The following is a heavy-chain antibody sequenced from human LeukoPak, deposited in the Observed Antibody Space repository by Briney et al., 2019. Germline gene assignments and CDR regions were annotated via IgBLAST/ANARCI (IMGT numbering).Heavy chain of an antibody. J-gene: IGHJ6*03. CDR2: IYYSGST. CDR1: GGSISSYY. V-gene: IGHV4-59*08. CDR3: ASPPWRHYYYMDV. Sequence: SETLSLTCTVSGGSISSYYWSWIRQPPGKGLEWIGYIYYSGSTNYNPSLKSRVTISVDTSKNQFSLKLSSVTAADTAVYYCASPPWRHYYYMDVWGKGTTVSVSS.